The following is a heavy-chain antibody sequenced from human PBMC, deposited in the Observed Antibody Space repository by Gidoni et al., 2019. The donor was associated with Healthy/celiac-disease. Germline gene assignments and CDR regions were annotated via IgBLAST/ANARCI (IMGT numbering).Heavy chain of an antibody. D-gene: IGHD3-10*01. V-gene: IGHV4-59*01. Sequence: QVQLQESGPGLVKPSETLSLTCTVSGGSISSYYWSWIRQPPGKGLEWIGYIYYSGSTNYNPSLKSRVTISVDTSKNQFSLKLSSVTAADTAVYYCARDLTLGSYYTGYGMDVWGQGTTVTVSS. J-gene: IGHJ6*02. CDR3: ARDLTLGSYYTGYGMDV. CDR2: IYYSGST. CDR1: GGSISSYY.